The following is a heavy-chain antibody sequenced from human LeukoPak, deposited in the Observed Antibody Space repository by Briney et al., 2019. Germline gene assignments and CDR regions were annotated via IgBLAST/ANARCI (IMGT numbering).Heavy chain of an antibody. J-gene: IGHJ4*02. CDR3: ARVRSSGWYYFDY. V-gene: IGHV4-59*01. D-gene: IGHD6-19*01. CDR1: GGSISSYY. Sequence: SETLSLTCTVSGGSISSYYWRWIRQPPRKGQEWIGYISYSGSTYYNPSLKSRVTISVDTSRSQFSLKLSSVTAADTAVYYCARVRSSGWYYFDYWGQGTLVTVSS. CDR2: ISYSGST.